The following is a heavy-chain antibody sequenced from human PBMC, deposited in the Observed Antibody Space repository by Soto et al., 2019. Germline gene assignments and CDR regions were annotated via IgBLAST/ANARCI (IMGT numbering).Heavy chain of an antibody. Sequence: QVQLQESGPGLVKPSQTLSLTCTVSGGSISSGDYYWSWIRQPPGKGLEWIGYIYYSGSTYYNPSLKSRVTISVDTSKNQCSLKLSSVTAADTAVYYCARDYPSWDYYYGMDVWGQGTTVTVSS. V-gene: IGHV4-30-4*01. CDR1: GGSISSGDYY. J-gene: IGHJ6*02. CDR2: IYYSGST. D-gene: IGHD3-16*02. CDR3: ARDYPSWDYYYGMDV.